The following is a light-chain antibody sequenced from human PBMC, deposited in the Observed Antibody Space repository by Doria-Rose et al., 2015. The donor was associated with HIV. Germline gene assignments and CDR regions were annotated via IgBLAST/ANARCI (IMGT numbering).Light chain of an antibody. CDR3: QQYYDTPS. CDR1: QSLLYTSKNY. J-gene: IGKJ3*01. V-gene: IGKV4-1*01. CDR2: WAS. Sequence: TQSPESLGMSLGGRATLNCKSNQSLLYTSKNYLAWYQQKPGQPPKLLIYWASTRQSVVPARFSGSGSGTDFTLTISSLEAEDVAVYYCQQYYDTPSFGPGTTVDIK.